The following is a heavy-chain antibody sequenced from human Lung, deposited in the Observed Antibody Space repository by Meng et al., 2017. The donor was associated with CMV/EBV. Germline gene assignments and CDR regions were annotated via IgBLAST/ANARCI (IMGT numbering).Heavy chain of an antibody. D-gene: IGHD3-22*01. CDR1: XFTFSDYY. CDR3: ARSGHYYDSSGYYSPTGLFDY. J-gene: IGHJ4*02. V-gene: IGHV3-11*05. Sequence: QVQLVESVGXLVKPGGXXRLXXXXXXFTFSDYYMSWNHQAPGKGLEWVSYISSSSYTNYADSVKGRFTISRDNAKNSLYLQMNSLRAEDTAVYYCARSGHYYDSSGYYSPTGLFDYWGQGTLVTVSS. CDR2: ISSSSYT.